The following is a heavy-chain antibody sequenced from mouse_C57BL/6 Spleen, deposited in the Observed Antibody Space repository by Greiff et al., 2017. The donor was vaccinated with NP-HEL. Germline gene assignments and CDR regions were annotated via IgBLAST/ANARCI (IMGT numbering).Heavy chain of an antibody. J-gene: IGHJ4*01. CDR3: TRDETYEPPYYAMDD. D-gene: IGHD2-3*01. Sequence: EVMLVESGEGLVKPGGSLKLSCAASGFTFSSYAMSWVRQTPEKRLEWVAYISSGGDYIYYADTVKGRFTISRDNARNTLYLQMSSLKSEDTAMYYCTRDETYEPPYYAMDDWGQGTSVTVSS. CDR1: GFTFSSYA. CDR2: ISSGGDYI. V-gene: IGHV5-9-1*02.